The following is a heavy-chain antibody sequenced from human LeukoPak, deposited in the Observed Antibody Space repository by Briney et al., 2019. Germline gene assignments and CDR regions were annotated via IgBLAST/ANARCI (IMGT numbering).Heavy chain of an antibody. Sequence: SETLSLTCTVSGGSISSSSYNWSWIRQPAGKGLEWIGRIYTSGSTNYNPSLKSRVTMSVDTSKNQFSLKLSSVTAADTAVYYCASLAIAYSYGATIGDFDYWGQGTLVTVSS. CDR2: IYTSGST. D-gene: IGHD5-18*01. V-gene: IGHV4-61*02. J-gene: IGHJ4*02. CDR3: ASLAIAYSYGATIGDFDY. CDR1: GGSISSSSYN.